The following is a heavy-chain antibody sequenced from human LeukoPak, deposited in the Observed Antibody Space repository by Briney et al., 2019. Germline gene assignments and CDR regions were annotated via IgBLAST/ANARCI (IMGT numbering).Heavy chain of an antibody. D-gene: IGHD3-10*01. V-gene: IGHV2-5*08. CDR1: GGSISSDDYY. CDR3: AHKGRGSGSYNM. J-gene: IGHJ4*02. Sequence: TLSLTCTVSGGSISSDDYYCSWIRQPAGKGLEWLAVSYWNNDKSYSPSLKSRLTITKDTSKNQVVLKMTNMEPVDTATYYCAHKGRGSGSYNMWGQGTLVTVSS. CDR2: SYWNNDK.